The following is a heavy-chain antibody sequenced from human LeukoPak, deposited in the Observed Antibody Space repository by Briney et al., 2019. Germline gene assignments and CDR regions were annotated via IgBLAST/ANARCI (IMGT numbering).Heavy chain of an antibody. V-gene: IGHV3-53*01. CDR2: LYSAGTT. CDR3: ARGAGVAAPFDY. J-gene: IGHJ4*02. CDR1: GFTVSSKY. Sequence: PGGSLRLSCAASGFTVSSKYMSWVRQAPGKGLEWVSVLYSAGTTYYADSVKGRFIISRDNAKNSLYLQMNSLRAEDTAVYYCARGAGVAAPFDYWGQGTLVTVSS. D-gene: IGHD6-19*01.